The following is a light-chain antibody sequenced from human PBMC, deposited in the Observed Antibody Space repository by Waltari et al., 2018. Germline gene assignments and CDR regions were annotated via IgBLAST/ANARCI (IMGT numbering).Light chain of an antibody. CDR1: SSNIGAGYD. Sequence: QSVLTQPPSVSGAPGQRVTISCTGSSSNIGAGYDVHWYQQLPGTAPKLPIYGNSNRPSGVPDRFSGSKSDTSASLAITGLQAEDEADYYCQSYDSSLSGFWVFGGGTKLTVL. CDR3: QSYDSSLSGFWV. J-gene: IGLJ3*02. CDR2: GNS. V-gene: IGLV1-40*01.